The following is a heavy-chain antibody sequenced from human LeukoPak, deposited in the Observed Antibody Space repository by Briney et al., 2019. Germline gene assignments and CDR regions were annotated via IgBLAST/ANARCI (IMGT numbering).Heavy chain of an antibody. V-gene: IGHV3-23*01. D-gene: IGHD1-26*01. CDR3: AKVGYSGSKNGAFDI. CDR2: ISGSGGST. J-gene: IGHJ3*02. CDR1: GFTFSSYA. Sequence: GGSLRLSCAASGFTFSSYAMRWVRQAPGKGLEWVSAISGSGGSTYYADSVKGRFTISRDNSKNTLYLQMNSLRAEDTAVYYCAKVGYSGSKNGAFDIWGQGTMVTVSS.